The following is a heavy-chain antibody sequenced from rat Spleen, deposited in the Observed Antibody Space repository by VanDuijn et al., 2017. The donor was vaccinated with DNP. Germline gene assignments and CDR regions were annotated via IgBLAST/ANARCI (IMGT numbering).Heavy chain of an antibody. CDR2: ISYDGTTT. V-gene: IGHV5-20*01. Sequence: EVQLVESGGGLVQPGRSLKLSCAASGFTFSDYYMAWVRQAPTKGLEWVAYISYDGTTTYYGDSVKGRFTISRDNAKSTLYLQMNSLRSEDMATYYCTTESTYYGYFDYWGQGVMVPVSS. CDR3: TTESTYYGYFDY. CDR1: GFTFSDYY. D-gene: IGHD1-9*01. J-gene: IGHJ2*01.